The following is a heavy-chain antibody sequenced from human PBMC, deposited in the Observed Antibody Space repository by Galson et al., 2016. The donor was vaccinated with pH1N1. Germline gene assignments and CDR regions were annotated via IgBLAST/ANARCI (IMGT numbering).Heavy chain of an antibody. CDR1: GFTFSHYA. D-gene: IGHD2-15*01. Sequence: SLRLSCAASGFTFSHYAMHWVRQSPGKGLEWVAIVSYDGDATYHADSVKGRFTISRDNSKDMLYLQMDSLRPDDTAIYYCARDHAVVAGLDHWGLGTLVTVSS. J-gene: IGHJ4*02. V-gene: IGHV3-30-3*01. CDR3: ARDHAVVAGLDH. CDR2: VSYDGDAT.